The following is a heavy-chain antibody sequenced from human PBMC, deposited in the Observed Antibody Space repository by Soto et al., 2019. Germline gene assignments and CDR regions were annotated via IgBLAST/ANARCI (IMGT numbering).Heavy chain of an antibody. CDR3: AKDGVSYTWNYPSYFDF. CDR1: GFTFDDYA. Sequence: LRLSCAASGFTFDDYAMHWVRQAPGKGLEWVSGISWNSGSIGYADSVKGRFTISRDNAKNSLYLQMNSLRAEDTALDYCAKDGVSYTWNYPSYFDFWAQEPLATVSS. V-gene: IGHV3-9*01. J-gene: IGHJ4*02. D-gene: IGHD1-7*01. CDR2: ISWNSGSI.